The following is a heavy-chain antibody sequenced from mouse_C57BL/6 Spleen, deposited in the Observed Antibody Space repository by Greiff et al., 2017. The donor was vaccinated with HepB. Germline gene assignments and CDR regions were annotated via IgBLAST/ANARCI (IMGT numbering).Heavy chain of an antibody. CDR2: IDPSDSYT. J-gene: IGHJ3*01. CDR1: GYTFISYW. V-gene: IGHV1-59*01. Sequence: VQLQQPGAELVRPGTSVKLSCKASGYTFISYWMHWVKQRPGQGLEWIGVIDPSDSYTNYNQKFKGKATLTVDTSSSTAYMQLSSLTSEDSAVYYCARVYDYGDSAWFAYWGQGALVTVSA. CDR3: ARVYDYGDSAWFAY. D-gene: IGHD2-4*01.